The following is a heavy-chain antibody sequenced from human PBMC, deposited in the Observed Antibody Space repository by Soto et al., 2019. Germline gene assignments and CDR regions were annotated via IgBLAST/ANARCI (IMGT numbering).Heavy chain of an antibody. Sequence: QVQLVQSGAEVKKPGSSVKVSCKASGGTFSSYGISRVRQAPGQGLEWMGGIIPIFGTANYAQKFQGRVTITADESTSTAYMELSSLRSEDTAVYYCARDWSLAAAAQEGLDYWGQGTLVTVSS. J-gene: IGHJ4*02. CDR3: ARDWSLAAAAQEGLDY. V-gene: IGHV1-69*12. CDR2: IIPIFGTA. CDR1: GGTFSSYG. D-gene: IGHD6-13*01.